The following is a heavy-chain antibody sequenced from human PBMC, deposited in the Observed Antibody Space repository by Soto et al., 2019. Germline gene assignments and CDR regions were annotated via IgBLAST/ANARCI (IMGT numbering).Heavy chain of an antibody. CDR2: IYYNGNT. CDR1: GGSVSSGSYV. J-gene: IGHJ5*02. V-gene: IGHV4-61*01. D-gene: IGHD2-15*01. CDR3: ASALYCSGGSCSFDP. Sequence: PSETPSLTCTVSGGSVSSGSYVGSWIQQPPGKGLEWIGYIYYNGNTNYNPSLKSRVTISVDTSKSQFSLKLSSVTAADTAVYYCASALYCSGGSCSFDPWGQGTLVTVSS.